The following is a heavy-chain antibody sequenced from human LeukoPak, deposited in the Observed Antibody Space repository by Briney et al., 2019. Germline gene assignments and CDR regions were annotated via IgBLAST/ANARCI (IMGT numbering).Heavy chain of an antibody. J-gene: IGHJ4*02. CDR1: GFTFSSYW. V-gene: IGHV3-23*01. Sequence: GGSLRLSCAASGFTFSSYWMHWVRQAPGKGLEWVSAISGSGGSTYYADSVKGRFTISRDNSKNTLYLQMNSLRAEDTAVYFCAKQSAGSAAWYSLHYDFWGQGTLVTVSS. D-gene: IGHD6-13*01. CDR3: AKQSAGSAAWYSLHYDF. CDR2: ISGSGGST.